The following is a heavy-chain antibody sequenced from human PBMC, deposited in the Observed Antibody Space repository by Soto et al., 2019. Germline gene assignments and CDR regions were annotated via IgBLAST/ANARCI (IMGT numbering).Heavy chain of an antibody. CDR2: IDPSDSYT. CDR3: ARHGSGYYPYFDY. Sequence: PGESLKISCEVFGYNFINYWISWVRQMPGKGLEWMGRIDPSDSYTSYSPSFQGHVTISADKSISTAYLQWSSLKASDTAMYYCARHGSGYYPYFDYWGQGTLVTVSS. V-gene: IGHV5-10-1*01. D-gene: IGHD3-22*01. J-gene: IGHJ4*02. CDR1: GYNFINYW.